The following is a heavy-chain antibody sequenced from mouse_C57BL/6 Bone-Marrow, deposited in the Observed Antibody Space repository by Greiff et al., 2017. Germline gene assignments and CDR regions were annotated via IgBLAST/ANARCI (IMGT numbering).Heavy chain of an antibody. V-gene: IGHV1-9*01. CDR1: GYTFPGYW. CDR2: ILPGSGST. CDR3: ARSLYSNF. J-gene: IGHJ4*01. Sequence: QVQLQQSGAELMKPGASVKLSCKATGYTFPGYWIEWVKQRPGHGLEWIGEILPGSGSTYYNEKFKGKATSTADTSSNTAYMQLSSLTTEDSAIYYCARSLYSNFWGQGTSVTVSS. D-gene: IGHD2-5*01.